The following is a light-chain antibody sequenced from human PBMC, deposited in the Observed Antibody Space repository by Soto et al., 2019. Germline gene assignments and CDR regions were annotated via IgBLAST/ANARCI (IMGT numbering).Light chain of an antibody. CDR1: QSFSSTY. Sequence: SVLPQSPCPLSLSPGERSTLSCMSSQSFSSTYLAWYQQKPGQAPRLLIYGASSRATGIPDRFSGGGSGTDFSLTISRLDPEDFAVYYCQQYSSSPITFGQGTRLEIK. CDR2: GAS. CDR3: QQYSSSPIT. V-gene: IGKV3-20*01. J-gene: IGKJ5*01.